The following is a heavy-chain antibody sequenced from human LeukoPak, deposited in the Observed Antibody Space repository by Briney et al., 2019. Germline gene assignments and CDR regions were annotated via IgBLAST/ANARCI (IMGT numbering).Heavy chain of an antibody. CDR1: GGSISSSSYY. D-gene: IGHD3-22*01. CDR3: AILTSSAMLYYYDSSGYYDAFDV. Sequence: SETLSLTCTVSGGSISSSSYYWGWIRQPPGKGLEWIGSIYYSGSTYYNPSLKSRFTISVDTSKNQFSLKLSSVTASDTAVYYCAILTSSAMLYYYDSSGYYDAFDVWGRGTMVTVSS. J-gene: IGHJ3*01. V-gene: IGHV4-39*01. CDR2: IYYSGST.